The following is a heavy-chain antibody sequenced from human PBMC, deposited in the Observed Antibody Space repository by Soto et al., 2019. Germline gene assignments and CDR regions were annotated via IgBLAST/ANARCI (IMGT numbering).Heavy chain of an antibody. Sequence: GGSLRLSCGASGFTFSSNLMHWVRQAPGKGLVWVSHISSDGRTAAYSDSVRGRFTISRDNAKNTLYLQMSSLRAEDTAVYYCASLLSSVPSRDYWGQGTLVTVSS. CDR3: ASLLSSVPSRDY. CDR1: GFTFSSNL. J-gene: IGHJ4*02. CDR2: ISSDGRTA. D-gene: IGHD2-15*01. V-gene: IGHV3-74*01.